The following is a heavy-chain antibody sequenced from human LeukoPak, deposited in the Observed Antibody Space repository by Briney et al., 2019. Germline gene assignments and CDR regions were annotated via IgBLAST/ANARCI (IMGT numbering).Heavy chain of an antibody. CDR1: GYTFTSYY. D-gene: IGHD6-6*01. CDR3: ARGRGPTSSSSCDY. Sequence: ASVTVSFTASGYTFTSYYMHWVRQAPGQGLEWMGIINPSSGSTSYAQKFQGRVTMTRDMSTSTVYMELSSLRSEDTAVYYCARGRGPTSSSSCDYWGQGTLVTVSS. CDR2: INPSSGST. V-gene: IGHV1-46*01. J-gene: IGHJ4*02.